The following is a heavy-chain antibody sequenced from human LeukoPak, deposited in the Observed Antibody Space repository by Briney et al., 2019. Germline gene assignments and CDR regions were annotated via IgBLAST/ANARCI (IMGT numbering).Heavy chain of an antibody. Sequence: SETLSLTCTVSGGSISSSIYYWGWIRQPPGKGLEWIGSIYYSGSTYYNPSLKSRVTISVDTSKNQFSLKLSSVTAADTAVYYCARLGVRAGMAPWGQGTLVTVSS. CDR3: ARLGVRAGMAP. CDR1: GGSISSSIYY. D-gene: IGHD6-19*01. V-gene: IGHV4-39*07. J-gene: IGHJ5*02. CDR2: IYYSGST.